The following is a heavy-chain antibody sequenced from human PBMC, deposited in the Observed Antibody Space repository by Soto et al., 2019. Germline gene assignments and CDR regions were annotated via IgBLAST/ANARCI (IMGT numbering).Heavy chain of an antibody. D-gene: IGHD1-26*01. CDR3: ARHYSGSYYSHWFDT. V-gene: IGHV4-61*01. CDR1: GYSVSSGSYY. CDR2: IFYSGNT. J-gene: IGHJ5*02. Sequence: XETLYLTCSVSGYSVSSGSYYWSWVRQPPGKGLEWIGYIFYSGNTNYSPSLQSRVTISVDTSKNQFSLKLRSVTAADTAMYYCARHYSGSYYSHWFDTWGQGTLVTVS.